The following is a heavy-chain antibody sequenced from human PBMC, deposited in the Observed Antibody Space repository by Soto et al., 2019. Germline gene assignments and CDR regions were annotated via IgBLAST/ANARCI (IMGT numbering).Heavy chain of an antibody. CDR2: ISYDGSNK. V-gene: IGHV3-30-3*01. CDR1: GFTFSSYA. CDR3: ARGQAGVRGVIIVY. J-gene: IGHJ4*02. D-gene: IGHD3-10*01. Sequence: QVQLVESGGGVVQPGRSLRLSCAASGFTFSSYAMHWVRQAPGKGLEWVAVISYDGSNKYYADSVKGRFTISRDNSKNTLYLQMNSLRAEGTAVYYCARGQAGVRGVIIVYWGQGTLVTVSS.